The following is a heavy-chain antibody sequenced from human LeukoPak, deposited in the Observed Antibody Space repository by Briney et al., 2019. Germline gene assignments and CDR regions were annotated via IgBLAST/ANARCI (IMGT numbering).Heavy chain of an antibody. V-gene: IGHV3-23*01. J-gene: IGHJ4*02. CDR1: IHLSRQA. Sequence: GGSLRLSCEASWIHLSRQAMRRGRQAPGKGLEWVSTISAGGGDTYYAASVKGRFTISRDNSRNTLFLQMNSLRAEDTAEYYCAIVRTLTLDSSTSMISYWGQGTLVTVSS. CDR3: AIVRTLTLDSSTSMISY. D-gene: IGHD2-2*01. CDR2: ISAGGGDT.